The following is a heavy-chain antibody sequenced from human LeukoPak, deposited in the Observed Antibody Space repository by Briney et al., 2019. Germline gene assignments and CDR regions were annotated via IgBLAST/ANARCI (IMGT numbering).Heavy chain of an antibody. V-gene: IGHV3-23*01. CDR3: AKDGVAAAIPRFDY. CDR1: AFTFSSYS. D-gene: IGHD2-2*02. CDR2: ISGSGGST. J-gene: IGHJ4*02. Sequence: GGSLRLSCAASAFTFSSYSMSWVRQAPGKGLEWVSAISGSGGSTYYADYVKGRFTISRDNSKNTLYLQMNSLRAEDTAVYYCAKDGVAAAIPRFDYWGQGTLVTVSS.